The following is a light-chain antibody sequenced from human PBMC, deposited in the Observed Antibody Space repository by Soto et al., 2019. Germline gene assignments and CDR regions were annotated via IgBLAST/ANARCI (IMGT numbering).Light chain of an antibody. J-gene: IGKJ4*01. CDR1: QSVTSNY. CDR3: QQYGSSPLT. V-gene: IGKV3-20*01. CDR2: GVS. Sequence: EIVLTQSPGTLSLSPGERATLSCRARQSVTSNYLAWYQQKPGQAPRLLIYGVSRRATGIPDRFSGSGSGTAFTLTISRVEPEDFAVYFCQQYGSSPLTFGGGTKVDIK.